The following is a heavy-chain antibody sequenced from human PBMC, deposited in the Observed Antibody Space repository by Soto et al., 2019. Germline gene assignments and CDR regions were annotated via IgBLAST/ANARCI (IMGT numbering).Heavy chain of an antibody. D-gene: IGHD6-19*01. CDR2: INPNSGGT. Sequence: ASVKVFCKAYRYTFTGYYINWVRQAPRHRIEWLVWINPNSGGTNYAQKFPGWVTMTRDTSISIAYMELSRLRSDDTAVYLCAGPGIAVAGRYPVAFDYWGQGSLVTVSS. J-gene: IGHJ4*02. V-gene: IGHV1-2*04. CDR3: AGPGIAVAGRYPVAFDY. CDR1: RYTFTGYY.